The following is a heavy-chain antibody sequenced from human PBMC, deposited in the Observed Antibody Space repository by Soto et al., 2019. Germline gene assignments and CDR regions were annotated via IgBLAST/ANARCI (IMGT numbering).Heavy chain of an antibody. J-gene: IGHJ4*02. CDR2: INPSGGST. CDR1: GYTFTSYY. D-gene: IGHD3-22*01. CDR3: ARSWYYYDSSGYLDY. V-gene: IGHV1-46*01. Sequence: QVQLVQSGAEVKKPGASVKVSCKASGYTFTSYYMHWVRQAPGQGLEWMGIINPSGGSTSYAQKFQGRVTMXXDXSXXTVYMELSSLRSEDTAVYYCARSWYYYDSSGYLDYWGQGTLVTVSS.